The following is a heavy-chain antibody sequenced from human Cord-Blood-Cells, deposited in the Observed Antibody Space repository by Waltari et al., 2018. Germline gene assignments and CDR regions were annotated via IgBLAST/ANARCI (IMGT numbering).Heavy chain of an antibody. V-gene: IGHV4-34*01. J-gene: IGHJ4*02. CDR1: GGSFSGYY. CDR2: INHSGST. Sequence: QVQLQQWGAGLLKPSETLSLTCAVYGGSFSGYYWSWIRQPPGKGLEWIGEINHSGSTHYNPSLKSRVTISVDTSKNQFSLKLSSVTAADTAVYYCARPSYYDILTGYYNYYFDYWGQGTLVTVSS. D-gene: IGHD3-9*01. CDR3: ARPSYYDILTGYYNYYFDY.